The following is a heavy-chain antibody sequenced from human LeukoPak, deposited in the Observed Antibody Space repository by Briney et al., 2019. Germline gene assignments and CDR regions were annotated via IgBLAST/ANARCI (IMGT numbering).Heavy chain of an antibody. CDR2: INPNSGGT. J-gene: IGHJ1*01. Sequence: GASVKVSCKASGYNLVGYYIHWVRQAPGQGLEWIGRINPNSGGTNYAQKFQDRVTMTKDTSISTAYMDLSRLTSDDTAVYYCASLTIGWYSSDYFQQWGQGTLVTVSS. V-gene: IGHV1-2*06. D-gene: IGHD6-19*01. CDR1: GYNLVGYY. CDR3: ASLTIGWYSSDYFQQ.